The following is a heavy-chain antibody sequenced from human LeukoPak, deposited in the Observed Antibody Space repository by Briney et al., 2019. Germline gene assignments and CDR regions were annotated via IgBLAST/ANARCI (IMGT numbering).Heavy chain of an antibody. CDR1: GFTLSSFW. Sequence: PGGSLRLSCAASGFTLSSFWMHWVRQVPGEGLVWVTRISPDGSDSNYADPVKGRFTISRDNAKNTLYLQMNSLRDEDTAVYYCARGVSGNYGRFDSWGQGTLVIVSS. V-gene: IGHV3-74*01. D-gene: IGHD1-26*01. CDR2: ISPDGSDS. J-gene: IGHJ4*02. CDR3: ARGVSGNYGRFDS.